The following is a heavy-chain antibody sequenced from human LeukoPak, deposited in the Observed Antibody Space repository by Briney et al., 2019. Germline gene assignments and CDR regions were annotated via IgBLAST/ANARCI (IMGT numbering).Heavy chain of an antibody. D-gene: IGHD6-13*01. CDR3: AGTIAAAGTYAFDI. Sequence: SETLSLTCAVYGGSFSGYYWGWIRQPPGKGLEWIGSIYYSGSTYYNPSLKSRVTISVDTSKNQFSLKLSSVTAADTAVYYCAGTIAAAGTYAFDIWGQGTMVTVSS. J-gene: IGHJ3*02. V-gene: IGHV4-39*01. CDR1: GGSFSGYY. CDR2: IYYSGST.